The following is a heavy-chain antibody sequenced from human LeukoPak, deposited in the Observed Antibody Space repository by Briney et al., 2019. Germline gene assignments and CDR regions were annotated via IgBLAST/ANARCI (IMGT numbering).Heavy chain of an antibody. J-gene: IGHJ4*02. D-gene: IGHD1-1*01. CDR2: INSRGDDT. V-gene: IGHV3-23*01. CDR1: GFTFSTYT. Sequence: PGGSLRLSCAASGFTFSTYTMTWVRQAPGKGLECVSTINSRGDDTYYADSVKGRFTISRDNSRNTVYLQMNSLRVEDTAVYYCAKDRAGTPWADWGQGTLVTVSS. CDR3: AKDRAGTPWAD.